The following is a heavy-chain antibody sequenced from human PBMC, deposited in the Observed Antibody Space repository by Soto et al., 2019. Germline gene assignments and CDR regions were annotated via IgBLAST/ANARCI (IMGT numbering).Heavy chain of an antibody. Sequence: GGSLRLSCAASGFTFSSYAMSWARQAPGKGLEWVSTISGSGDTTYYSDSVKGRFTISRDNSKYTLYLQMNSLRAEDTAVYYCAKDLRTGSTGWFDSWGQGTLVTVSS. D-gene: IGHD1-7*01. V-gene: IGHV3-23*01. CDR3: AKDLRTGSTGWFDS. CDR2: ISGSGDTT. CDR1: GFTFSSYA. J-gene: IGHJ5*01.